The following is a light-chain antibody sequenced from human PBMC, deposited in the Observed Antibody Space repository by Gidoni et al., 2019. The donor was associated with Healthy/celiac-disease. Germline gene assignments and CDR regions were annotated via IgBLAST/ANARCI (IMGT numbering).Light chain of an antibody. J-gene: IGKJ5*01. CDR3: QQANSFPT. CDR1: QDISSW. V-gene: IGKV1D-12*01. Sequence: DIQLTQSPSSVSASVGARVTITCRARQDISSWLAWYQQKPEKAPKLLIYAATSLQSGVPSRFSGSGSGTDFTLTISSLQPEDFATYYCQQANSFPTFGQGTRLEIK. CDR2: AAT.